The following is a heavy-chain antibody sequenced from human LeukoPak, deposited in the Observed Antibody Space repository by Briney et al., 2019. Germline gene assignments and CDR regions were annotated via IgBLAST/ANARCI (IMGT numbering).Heavy chain of an antibody. CDR3: ARKDGDL. CDR2: IYYSGST. Sequence: SETLSLTCTVSGVSLSSSRYYWGWLRQPPGTGLEWIGSIYYSGSTYYNPSLKSRVTISVDTSKNQFSLKLSSVTAADTAVYFCARKDGDLWGQGTLVTVSS. J-gene: IGHJ4*02. CDR1: GVSLSSSRYY. V-gene: IGHV4-39*07.